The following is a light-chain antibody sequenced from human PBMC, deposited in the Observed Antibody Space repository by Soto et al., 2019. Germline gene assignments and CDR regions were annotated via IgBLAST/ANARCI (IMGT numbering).Light chain of an antibody. J-gene: IGKJ2*01. CDR3: QHYSSSPMYT. CDR1: QSIQSAY. V-gene: IGKV3-20*01. CDR2: GAS. Sequence: EIVLTQSPGTLSLSPGERATLSCRASQSIQSAYLAWYQQKLGQAPRPLIYGASSRATGIPDRFSGSGSGADFTLTIRRLEPEDFAVYYCQHYSSSPMYTFGQGTKVDIK.